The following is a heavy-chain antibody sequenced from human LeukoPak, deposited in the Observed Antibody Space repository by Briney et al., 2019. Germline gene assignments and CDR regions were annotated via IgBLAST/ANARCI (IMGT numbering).Heavy chain of an antibody. CDR1: GFSFGDYA. D-gene: IGHD6-19*01. J-gene: IGHJ4*02. CDR3: TTSLRSGWYRGFDY. V-gene: IGHV3-49*04. CDR2: IRSNVYGGTT. Sequence: PGGSLRLSCTASGFSFGDYAMSWVRQAPGKGLEWVGLIRSNVYGGTTEYAASVKGRLSISREDSKSIANLHMNSLKTDDTAVYFCTTSLRSGWYRGFDYWGQGTLVTVSS.